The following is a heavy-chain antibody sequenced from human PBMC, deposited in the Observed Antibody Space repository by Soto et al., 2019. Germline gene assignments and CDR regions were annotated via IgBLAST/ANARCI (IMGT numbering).Heavy chain of an antibody. CDR1: GGTFGSYA. CDR3: ARGTLRDFWSGYPYGMDV. Sequence: SVKVSCKASGGTFGSYAISWVRQAPGQGLEWMGGIIPIFGTANYAQKFQGRVTITADESTSTAYMELSSLRSEDTAVYYCARGTLRDFWSGYPYGMDVWGQGTTVTVSS. D-gene: IGHD3-3*01. V-gene: IGHV1-69*13. J-gene: IGHJ6*02. CDR2: IIPIFGTA.